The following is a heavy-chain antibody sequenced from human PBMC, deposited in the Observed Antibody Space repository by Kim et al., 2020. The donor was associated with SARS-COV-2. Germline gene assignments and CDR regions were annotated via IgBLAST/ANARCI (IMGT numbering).Heavy chain of an antibody. Sequence: GEYCVDSVNRRFTTPRDNARNSLYLQMNSLRAEDTAVYYCARDNYYSFDYWGQGTLVAVSS. D-gene: IGHD1-7*01. V-gene: IGHV3-7*01. J-gene: IGHJ4*02. CDR2: GE. CDR3: ARDNYYSFDY.